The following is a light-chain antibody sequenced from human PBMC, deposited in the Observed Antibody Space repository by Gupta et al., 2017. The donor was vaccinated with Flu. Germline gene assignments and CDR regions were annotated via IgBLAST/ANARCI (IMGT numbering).Light chain of an antibody. CDR3: QKHSSWAPYT. CDR2: DA. Sequence: EIVFTQSPATLSLSPGESANLPCRASQSVGTYLAWYQQRPGQTPRVLIYDAYSGCGTDFTLTISSREPEDFAVYYCQKHSSWAPYTFGEGTKVEI. V-gene: IGKV3-11*01. J-gene: IGKJ2*01. CDR1: QSVGTY.